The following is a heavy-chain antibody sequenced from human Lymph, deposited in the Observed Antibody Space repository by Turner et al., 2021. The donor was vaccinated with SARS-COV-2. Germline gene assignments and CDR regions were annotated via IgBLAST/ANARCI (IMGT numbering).Heavy chain of an antibody. J-gene: IGHJ4*02. CDR2: IIPIVGTA. CDR1: GGTFSIYA. V-gene: IGHV1-69*01. CDR3: ARGSRDCSSTSCYPFFDY. Sequence: QVQLVQSGAEVKKPGSSVKVSCKASGGTFSIYAISWVRQAPGQGLEWRGEIIPIVGTANNAQKFQGRVTITADASTSTAHMELSSLRSEDTAVYYCARGSRDCSSTSCYPFFDYWGQGTLVTVSS. D-gene: IGHD2-2*01.